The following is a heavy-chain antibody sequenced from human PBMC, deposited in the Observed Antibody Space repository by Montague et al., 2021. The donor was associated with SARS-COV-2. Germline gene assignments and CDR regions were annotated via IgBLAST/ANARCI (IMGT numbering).Heavy chain of an antibody. CDR2: ISSSGSTI. CDR1: GFTFSSYE. J-gene: IGHJ4*02. Sequence: SLRLSCAASGFTFSSYEMNWVRQAPGKGLEWVSYISSSGSTIYYADSVKGRFTTSRDNAENSLYLQMNSLRAEDTAVYYCARDIGGYDLSLGVDYWGQGTLVTVSS. V-gene: IGHV3-48*03. CDR3: ARDIGGYDLSLGVDY. D-gene: IGHD5-12*01.